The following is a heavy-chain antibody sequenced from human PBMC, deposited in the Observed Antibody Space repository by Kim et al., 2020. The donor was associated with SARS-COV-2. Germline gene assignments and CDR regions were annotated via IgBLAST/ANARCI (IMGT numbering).Heavy chain of an antibody. CDR3: AKDHGQGGAGDNFDY. J-gene: IGHJ4*02. D-gene: IGHD3-16*01. Sequence: GGSLRLSCAASGFTFSSYAMSWVRQAPGKGLEWVSAISGSGGSTYYADSVKGRFTISRDNSKNTLYLQMNSLRAEDTAVYYCAKDHGQGGAGDNFDYWGQGTLVTVSS. CDR1: GFTFSSYA. V-gene: IGHV3-23*01. CDR2: ISGSGGST.